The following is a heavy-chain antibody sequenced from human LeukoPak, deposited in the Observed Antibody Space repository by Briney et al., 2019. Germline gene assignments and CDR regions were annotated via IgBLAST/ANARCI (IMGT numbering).Heavy chain of an antibody. CDR3: ARAREQLAPRYYYMDV. V-gene: IGHV7-4-1*02. CDR2: IHPSTGNP. D-gene: IGHD6-6*01. CDR1: GYTFTNYA. Sequence: ASVKVSCKASGYTFTNYAMNWVRQAPGQGLEWMGWIHPSTGNPTYAQAFTGRFVFSLDTSVSTAYLQISSLKAEDTAVYYCARAREQLAPRYYYMDVWGKGTTVTVSS. J-gene: IGHJ6*03.